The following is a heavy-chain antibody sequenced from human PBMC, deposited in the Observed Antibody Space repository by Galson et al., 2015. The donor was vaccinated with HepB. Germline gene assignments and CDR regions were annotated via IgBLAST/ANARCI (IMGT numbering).Heavy chain of an antibody. CDR1: GGTFSSYA. D-gene: IGHD6-13*01. CDR2: IIPIFGTA. J-gene: IGHJ4*02. Sequence: SVKVSCKASGGTFSSYAISWVRQAPGQGLEWMGGIIPIFGTANYAQKFQGRVTITADESTSTAYMELSSLRSEDTAVYYCARNGGGGSYSSSWYGVYWGQGTLVTVTS. V-gene: IGHV1-69*13. CDR3: ARNGGGGSYSSSWYGVY.